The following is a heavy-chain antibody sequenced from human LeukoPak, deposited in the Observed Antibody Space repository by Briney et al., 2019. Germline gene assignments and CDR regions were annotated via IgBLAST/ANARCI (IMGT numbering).Heavy chain of an antibody. Sequence: PGGSLRLSCAASGFTFSDYYMSWIRQAPGKGLEWVSYISSSGSTIYYADSVKGRFTISRDNAKNSLYLQMNSLRAEGTAVYYCAQGVVTAISDAFDIWGQGTMVTVSS. J-gene: IGHJ3*02. D-gene: IGHD2-21*02. V-gene: IGHV3-11*01. CDR1: GFTFSDYY. CDR3: AQGVVTAISDAFDI. CDR2: ISSSGSTI.